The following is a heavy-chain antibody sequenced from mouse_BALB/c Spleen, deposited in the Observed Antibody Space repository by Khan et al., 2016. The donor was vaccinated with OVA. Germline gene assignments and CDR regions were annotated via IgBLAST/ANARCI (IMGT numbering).Heavy chain of an antibody. Sequence: VQLQQSGAELGRPGSSVKLSCKTSGNIFTSYGIKWVKQRPGQGLEWIGYIYPGNGYTEYSEKFQGKATLTSDTSSKTAYMQLRSLTSEDSAIYFCTTAYYRYYFDYWGQGTTLTVSS. CDR3: TTAYYRYYFDY. D-gene: IGHD2-14*01. CDR2: IYPGNGYT. J-gene: IGHJ2*01. V-gene: IGHV1S134*01. CDR1: GNIFTSYG.